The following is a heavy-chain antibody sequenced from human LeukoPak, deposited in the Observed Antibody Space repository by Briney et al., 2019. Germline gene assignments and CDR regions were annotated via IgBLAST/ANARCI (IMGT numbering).Heavy chain of an antibody. CDR2: INPNSGGT. D-gene: IGHD6-13*01. CDR3: ARGSTTRYSSSWENWFDP. J-gene: IGHJ5*02. CDR1: GYTFTSYD. V-gene: IGHV1-2*02. Sequence: ASVKVSCKASGYTFTSYDINWVRQATGQGLEWMGWINPNSGGTNYAQKFQGRVTMTRDTSISTAYMELSRLRSDDTAVYYCARGSTTRYSSSWENWFDPWGQGTLVTVSS.